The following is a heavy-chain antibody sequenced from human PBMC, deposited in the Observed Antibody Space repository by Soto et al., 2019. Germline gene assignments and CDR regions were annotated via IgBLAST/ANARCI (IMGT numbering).Heavy chain of an antibody. D-gene: IGHD3-16*01. CDR3: ARRGVGGGDV. Sequence: GGSLRLSCAASGFTFSSYSMNWVRQAPGKGLEWVSSISSSSSYIYYADSVKGRFTISRDNAKNPLYLQINSLRAGDPAVYYWARRGVGGGDVWGQGTTVTVSS. V-gene: IGHV3-21*01. CDR1: GFTFSSYS. J-gene: IGHJ6*02. CDR2: ISSSSSYI.